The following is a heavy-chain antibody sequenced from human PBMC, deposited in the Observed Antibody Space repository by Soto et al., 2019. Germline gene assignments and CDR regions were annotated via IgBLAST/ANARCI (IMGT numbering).Heavy chain of an antibody. Sequence: GGSLRLSCAASGFTFSSNWMSWVRQAPGKGLEWVANINPDGSIKYYVDSVEGRFTISRDNAKNSLFLQMNSLTAEDTAVYYCAKASRWGQGTLVTVSS. CDR2: INPDGSIK. V-gene: IGHV3-7*05. J-gene: IGHJ4*02. CDR1: GFTFSSNW. CDR3: AKASR.